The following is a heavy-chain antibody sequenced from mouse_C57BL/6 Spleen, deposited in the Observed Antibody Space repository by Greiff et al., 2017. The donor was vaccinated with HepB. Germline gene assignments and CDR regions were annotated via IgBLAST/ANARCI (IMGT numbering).Heavy chain of an antibody. CDR1: GYAFSSSW. D-gene: IGHD1-1*01. CDR2: IYPGDGDT. CDR3: ASGVYGSSPLDY. V-gene: IGHV1-82*01. J-gene: IGHJ2*01. Sequence: VQLQQSGPELVKPGASVKISCKASGYAFSSSWMNWVKQRPGKGLEWIGRIYPGDGDTNYNGKFKGKATLTADKSSSTAYMQLSSLTSEDSAVYFCASGVYGSSPLDYWGQGTTLTVSS.